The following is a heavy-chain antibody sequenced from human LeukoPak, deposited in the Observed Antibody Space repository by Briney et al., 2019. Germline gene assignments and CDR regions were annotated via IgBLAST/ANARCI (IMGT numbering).Heavy chain of an antibody. V-gene: IGHV3-21*01. J-gene: IGHJ3*02. Sequence: PGGSLRLSCAASGFTFSSYSMNWVRQAPGKGLEWDSSISSSSSYIYYADSVKGRFTISRDNAKNSLYLQMNSLRAEDTAVYYCARDWPEIKWFGEYTGAFDIWGQGTMVTVSS. D-gene: IGHD3-10*01. CDR1: GFTFSSYS. CDR2: ISSSSSYI. CDR3: ARDWPEIKWFGEYTGAFDI.